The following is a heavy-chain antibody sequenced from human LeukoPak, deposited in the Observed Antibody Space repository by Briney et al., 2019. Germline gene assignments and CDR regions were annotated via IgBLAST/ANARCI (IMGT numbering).Heavy chain of an antibody. CDR1: GGSISSGDYY. Sequence: SETLSLTCTVSGGSISSGDYYWSWIRQPPGKGLEWIGYIYYSGSTYYNPSLKSRVTISVDTSKNQFSLKLSSVTAADTAVYYCAREPETHYCSSTSCYLDYFDYWGQGTLVTVSS. V-gene: IGHV4-30-4*01. CDR2: IYYSGST. D-gene: IGHD2-2*01. CDR3: AREPETHYCSSTSCYLDYFDY. J-gene: IGHJ4*02.